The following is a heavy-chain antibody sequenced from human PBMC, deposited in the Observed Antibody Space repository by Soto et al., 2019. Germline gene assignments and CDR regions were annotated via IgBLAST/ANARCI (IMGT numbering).Heavy chain of an antibody. D-gene: IGHD5-18*01. CDR1: GYTFTNNV. CDR3: AGEVPYGYSRFDY. V-gene: IGHV1-3*01. J-gene: IGHJ4*02. CDR2: VNAGNDNT. Sequence: QVHLVQSGAEVKKPGASVKVSCKTSGYTFTNNVIHWVRQAPGQRLEWMGWVNAGNDNTKWSREFQGRLTLTKDTCGTKAYMELSSLTSEDTAIYFCAGEVPYGYSRFDYWGQGTLVTVSS.